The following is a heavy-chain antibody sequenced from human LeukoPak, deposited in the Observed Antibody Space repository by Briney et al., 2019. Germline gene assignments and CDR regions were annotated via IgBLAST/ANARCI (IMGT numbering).Heavy chain of an antibody. CDR1: GGSISSYY. CDR3: ARLGGYDLPDY. V-gene: IGHV4-59*08. J-gene: IGHJ4*02. Sequence: SETLSLTCTVSGGSISSYYWSWIRQPPGKGLEWIGYIYYSGSTNYNPSLKSRVTISVDTSKNQFSLKLSSVTAADTAVYYCARLGGYDLPDYWGQGTPVTVSS. D-gene: IGHD5-12*01. CDR2: IYYSGST.